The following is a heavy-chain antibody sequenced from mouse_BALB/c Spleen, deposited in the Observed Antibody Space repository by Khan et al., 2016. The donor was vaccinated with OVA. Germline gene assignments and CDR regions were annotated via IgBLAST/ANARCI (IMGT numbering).Heavy chain of an antibody. J-gene: IGHJ3*01. CDR1: GFNIKDTY. CDR2: IDPANGNT. CDR3: ARGVWFAY. Sequence: EVQLQQSGAELVKPGASVKLSCTASGFNIKDTYMHWVKQRPEQGLEWIGRIDPANGNTKYDPQFPGKATITADTSSNTAYRQLSSLASEDTAVYYCARGVWFAYWGQGTLVTVSA. V-gene: IGHV14-3*02.